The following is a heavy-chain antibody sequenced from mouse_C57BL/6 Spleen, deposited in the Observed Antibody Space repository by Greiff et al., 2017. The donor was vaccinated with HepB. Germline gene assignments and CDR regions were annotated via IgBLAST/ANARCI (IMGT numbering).Heavy chain of an antibody. CDR2: INPGSGGT. V-gene: IGHV1-54*01. CDR3: ARRGYYGSSPFYAMDY. CDR1: GYAFTNYL. J-gene: IGHJ4*01. Sequence: VQRVESGAELVRPGTSVKVSCKASGYAFTNYLIEWVKQRPGQGLEWIGVINPGSGGTNYNEKFKGKATLTADKSSSTAYMQLSSLTSEDSAVYFCARRGYYGSSPFYAMDYWGQGTSVTVSS. D-gene: IGHD1-1*01.